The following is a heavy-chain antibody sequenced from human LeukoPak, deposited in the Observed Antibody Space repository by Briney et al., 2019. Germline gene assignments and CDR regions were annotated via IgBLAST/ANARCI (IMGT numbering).Heavy chain of an antibody. CDR1: GGSISSSSYY. CDR3: ARFKGVAIDY. D-gene: IGHD2-8*01. CDR2: IYYSGST. J-gene: IGHJ4*02. Sequence: SETLSLTCTVSGGSISSSSYYWGWIRQPPGKGLEWIGSIYYSGSTYYNPSLKSRVTISVDTSKNQFSLKLSSVTAADTAVYYCARFKGVAIDYWGQGNLVTVSS. V-gene: IGHV4-39*01.